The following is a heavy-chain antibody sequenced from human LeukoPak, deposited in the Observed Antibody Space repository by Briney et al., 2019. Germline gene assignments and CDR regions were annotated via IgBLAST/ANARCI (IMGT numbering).Heavy chain of an antibody. CDR3: AKGLGAAAGY. D-gene: IGHD6-13*01. CDR1: RFPFSNYG. Sequence: GGSLRLSCAASRFPFSNYGVHWVRQAPGKGLEWLAVISSDGSNRHYADSVKGRFTISRDNSKNTLYLQMNSLRAEDTAVYYCAKGLGAAAGYWGQGTLVTVSS. V-gene: IGHV3-30*18. J-gene: IGHJ4*02. CDR2: ISSDGSNR.